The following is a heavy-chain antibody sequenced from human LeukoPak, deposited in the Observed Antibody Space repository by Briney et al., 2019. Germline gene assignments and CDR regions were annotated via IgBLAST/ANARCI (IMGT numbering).Heavy chain of an antibody. V-gene: IGHV4-39*07. CDR1: GGSISSSSYY. CDR3: ARDRREVLNYYYFYYMDV. J-gene: IGHJ6*03. Sequence: SETLSLTCTVSGGSISSSSYYWGWIRQPPGKGLEWIGSIYYSGSTYYNPSLKSRVTISVDTSKNQFSLKLSSVTAADTAVYYCARDRREVLNYYYFYYMDVWGKGTTVTVSS. CDR2: IYYSGST.